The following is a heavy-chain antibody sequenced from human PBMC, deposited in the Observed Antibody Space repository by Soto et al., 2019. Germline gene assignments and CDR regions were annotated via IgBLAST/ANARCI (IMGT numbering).Heavy chain of an antibody. CDR1: GGTFSSYA. V-gene: IGHV1-69*01. Sequence: QVQLVQSGAEVKKPGSSVKVSCKASGGTFSSYAISWVRQAPGQGLEWMGGIIPIFGTANYAQKFQGRVTITADESTSTAYMELSSLRSEDTAVYYGASATTYYYGSGSYSHYYYYGMDVWGQGTTVTVSS. CDR3: ASATTYYYGSGSYSHYYYYGMDV. J-gene: IGHJ6*02. CDR2: IIPIFGTA. D-gene: IGHD3-10*01.